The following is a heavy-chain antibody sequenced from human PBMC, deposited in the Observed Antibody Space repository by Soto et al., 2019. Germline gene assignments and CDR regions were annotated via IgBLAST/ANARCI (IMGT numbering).Heavy chain of an antibody. Sequence: GGSLRLSCAASGFTFSLYSMIWVRQAPGKGLEWVASITSSSSYIYYEDSLKGRFTISRDNTKNSLFLQLDSLRAEDTAVYFCVRARSTDSRPDYWGQGTLVTVSS. CDR2: ITSSSSYI. CDR3: VRARSTDSRPDY. D-gene: IGHD3-22*01. J-gene: IGHJ4*02. CDR1: GFTFSLYS. V-gene: IGHV3-21*01.